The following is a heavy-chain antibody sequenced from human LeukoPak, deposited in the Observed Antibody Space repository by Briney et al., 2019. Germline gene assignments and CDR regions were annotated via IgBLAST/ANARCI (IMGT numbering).Heavy chain of an antibody. J-gene: IGHJ6*03. CDR3: ARDRARWVSYYYYMDV. V-gene: IGHV6-1*01. Sequence: SQTLSLTCTISGDTVSSDSAAWNWIRQSPSRGLEWLGRTYYRSKWYTDYAEFVQSRLTINPDTSKNQFSLQLNSVTPEDTAVYYCARDRARWVSYYYYMDVWGKGTTVTVSS. CDR2: TYYRSKWYT. D-gene: IGHD3-10*01. CDR1: GDTVSSDSAA.